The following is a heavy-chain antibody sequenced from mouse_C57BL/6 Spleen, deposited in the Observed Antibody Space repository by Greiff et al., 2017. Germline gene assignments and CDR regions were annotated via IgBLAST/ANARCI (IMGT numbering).Heavy chain of an antibody. Sequence: VQLQQSGPELVKPGASVKISCKASGYSFTSYYIHWVKQRPGQGLEWIGWIYPGSGNTKYNEKFKGKATLTADTSSSTAYMQLSSLTSEDSAVYYCARRWIDWYFDVWGTGTTVTVSS. CDR1: GYSFTSYY. CDR3: ARRWIDWYFDV. CDR2: IYPGSGNT. J-gene: IGHJ1*03. D-gene: IGHD1-1*02. V-gene: IGHV1-66*01.